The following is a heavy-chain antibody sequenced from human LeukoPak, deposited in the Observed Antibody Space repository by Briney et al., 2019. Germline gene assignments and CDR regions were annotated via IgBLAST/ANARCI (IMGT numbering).Heavy chain of an antibody. V-gene: IGHV4-4*07. CDR3: ARGRRLDYYDSSGYNWFDP. CDR1: SGSMTDSC. D-gene: IGHD3-22*01. Sequence: SETLSLTCTVSSGSMTDSCWSWFRQAPGKGLEWMGRIYTSGSTNYNPSLKSRVTMSVDTSKNQFSLKLSSVTAADTAVYYCARGRRLDYYDSSGYNWFDPWGQGTLVTVSS. J-gene: IGHJ5*02. CDR2: IYTSGST.